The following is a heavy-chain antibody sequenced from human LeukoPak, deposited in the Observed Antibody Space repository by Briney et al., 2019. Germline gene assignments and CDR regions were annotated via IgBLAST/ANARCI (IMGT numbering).Heavy chain of an antibody. Sequence: SQTLSLTCAISGDSVSSNSAAWNWIRQSPSRGLEWLGRTYYRSKWYNDYAVSVKSRITINPDTSKNQFSLQLNSVTPEDTAVYYCARAAAGTETHYYYYMDVWGKGTSVTVSS. D-gene: IGHD6-13*01. CDR3: ARAAAGTETHYYYYMDV. J-gene: IGHJ6*03. V-gene: IGHV6-1*01. CDR1: GDSVSSNSAA. CDR2: TYYRSKWYN.